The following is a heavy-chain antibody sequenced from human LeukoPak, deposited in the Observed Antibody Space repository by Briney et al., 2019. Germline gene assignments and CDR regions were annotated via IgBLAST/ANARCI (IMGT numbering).Heavy chain of an antibody. CDR2: IYPRDGST. J-gene: IGHJ4*02. V-gene: IGHV1-46*01. Sequence: ASVKVSCKASGYIFTSNYIHWVRQAPGQGLEWMGMIYPRDGSTSYAQRFQDRVTVTRDTSTSTVHMELSGLRSEDTAVYYCARDQEGFDYWGQGTQVTVSS. CDR1: GYIFTSNY. CDR3: ARDQEGFDY.